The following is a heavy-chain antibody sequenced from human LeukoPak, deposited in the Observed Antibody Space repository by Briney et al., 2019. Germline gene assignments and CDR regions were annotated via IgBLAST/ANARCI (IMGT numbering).Heavy chain of an antibody. CDR3: ARWDIRGTAHQLDY. Sequence: GGSLRLSCAASGFTLSGHWMTWVRQAPGKGLEWVANINQDGSAKYYVDSVKGRFTISRDNAKSSMYLQMNSLRAEDTAVYYCARWDIRGTAHQLDYWGQGTLVTVSS. CDR2: INQDGSAK. CDR1: GFTLSGHW. J-gene: IGHJ4*02. D-gene: IGHD1-7*01. V-gene: IGHV3-7*01.